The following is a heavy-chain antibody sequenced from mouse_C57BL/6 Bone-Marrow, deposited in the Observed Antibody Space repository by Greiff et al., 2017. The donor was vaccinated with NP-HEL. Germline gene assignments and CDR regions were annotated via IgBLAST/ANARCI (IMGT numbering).Heavy chain of an antibody. D-gene: IGHD1-3*01. Sequence: EVKLVESGGGLVKPGGSLKLSCAASGFTFSSYAMSWVRQTPEKRLEWVATISDGGSYTYYPDNVKGRFTISRDNAKNNLYLQMSHLKSEDTAMNYCARESGTGDYWGQGTLVTVSA. CDR3: ARESGTGDY. J-gene: IGHJ3*01. V-gene: IGHV5-4*01. CDR2: ISDGGSYT. CDR1: GFTFSSYA.